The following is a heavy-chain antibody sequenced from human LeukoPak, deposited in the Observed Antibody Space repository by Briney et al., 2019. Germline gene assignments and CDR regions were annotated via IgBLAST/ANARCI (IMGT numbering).Heavy chain of an antibody. V-gene: IGHV3-23*01. CDR2: ITASGDRT. CDR1: GFIFSDYV. J-gene: IGHJ4*02. D-gene: IGHD2-15*01. CDR3: ARRDIVVIVSASDY. Sequence: GGSLRLSCTASGFIFSDYVMIWVRQAPGKGLEWVSGITASGDRTYYGDSVKGRFTVSRDNSKNTVYLQMNSLRVDDAAVYYCARRDIVVIVSASDYWGQGTLVTVSS.